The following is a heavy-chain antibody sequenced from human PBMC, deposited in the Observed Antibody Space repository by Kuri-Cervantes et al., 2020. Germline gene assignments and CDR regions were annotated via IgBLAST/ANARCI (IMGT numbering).Heavy chain of an antibody. Sequence: GESLKISCAASGFTFSDYYMSWIRQAPGKGLKWVSYISSSGSTIYYADSVKGRVTISRDNAKNSLYLQMNSLRAEDTAVYYCATGYSNGLDVWGQGTTVTVSS. CDR1: GFTFSDYY. CDR2: ISSSGSTI. J-gene: IGHJ6*02. CDR3: ATGYSNGLDV. D-gene: IGHD1-1*01. V-gene: IGHV3-11*01.